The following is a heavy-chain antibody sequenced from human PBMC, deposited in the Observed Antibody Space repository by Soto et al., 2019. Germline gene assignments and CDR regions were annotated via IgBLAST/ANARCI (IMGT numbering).Heavy chain of an antibody. CDR3: AHSVDSGGYYYYGMDV. J-gene: IGHJ6*02. D-gene: IGHD3-16*01. Sequence: QITLKESGPTLVKPTQTLTLTCTFSGFSLSTSGVGVGWIRQPPGKALEWLALIYWDDDKRYSPSLKSRLTITKDPSKNQVVLTMTNMDPVDTATYYCAHSVDSGGYYYYGMDVWGQGTTVTVSS. CDR1: GFSLSTSGVG. V-gene: IGHV2-5*02. CDR2: IYWDDDK.